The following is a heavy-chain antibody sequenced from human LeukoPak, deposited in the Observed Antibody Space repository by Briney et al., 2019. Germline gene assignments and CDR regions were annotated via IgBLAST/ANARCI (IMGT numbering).Heavy chain of an antibody. J-gene: IGHJ5*02. CDR2: INHSGST. CDR1: GGSFSGYY. V-gene: IGHV4-34*01. Sequence: PSGTLSLTCAVYGGSFSGYYWSWIRQPPGKGLEWIGEINHSGSTNYNPSLKSRVTISVDTSKNQFSLKLISETAANTAVYYCAGTDDYGDYESSPWGQGTLVTVSS. CDR3: AGTDDYGDYESSP. D-gene: IGHD4-17*01.